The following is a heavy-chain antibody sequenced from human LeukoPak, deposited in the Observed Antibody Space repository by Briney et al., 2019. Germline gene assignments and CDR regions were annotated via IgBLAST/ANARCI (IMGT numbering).Heavy chain of an antibody. V-gene: IGHV3-33*01. D-gene: IGHD1-26*01. Sequence: GGSLRLSCAASGFTFSSYGMHWVRQAPGKGLEWVAVIWYDGSNKYYADSVKGRFTISRENSKNTLYLQMNSLRAEDTAVYYCARDGSRGGNYFDYWGQGTLVTVSS. J-gene: IGHJ4*02. CDR1: GFTFSSYG. CDR3: ARDGSRGGNYFDY. CDR2: IWYDGSNK.